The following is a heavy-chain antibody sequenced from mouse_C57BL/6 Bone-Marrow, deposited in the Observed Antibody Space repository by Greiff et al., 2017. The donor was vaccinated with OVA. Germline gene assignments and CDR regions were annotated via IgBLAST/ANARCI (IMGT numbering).Heavy chain of an antibody. CDR3: AFYYGSSYRYFDV. CDR1: GYSFTDYN. D-gene: IGHD1-1*01. V-gene: IGHV1-39*01. CDR2: INTNYGTT. Sequence: VQLKESGPELVKPGASVKISCKASGYSFTDYNMNWVKQSNGKSLEWIGVINTNYGTTRYNQKFKGKATLTVDQSSSTAYMQLNSLTSEDSAVYYCAFYYGSSYRYFDVWGTGTTVTVSS. J-gene: IGHJ1*03.